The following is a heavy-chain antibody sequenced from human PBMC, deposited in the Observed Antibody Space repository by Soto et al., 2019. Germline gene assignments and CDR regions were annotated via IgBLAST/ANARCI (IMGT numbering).Heavy chain of an antibody. Sequence: GGSLRLSCAASGFTFSSYGMHWVRQAPGKGLEWVAVISYDGSNKYYADSVKGRFTISRDNSKNTLYLQMNSLRAEDTAVYYCAKSDGSGSYLDYWGQGTLVTVSS. CDR1: GFTFSSYG. V-gene: IGHV3-30*18. J-gene: IGHJ4*02. D-gene: IGHD3-10*01. CDR3: AKSDGSGSYLDY. CDR2: ISYDGSNK.